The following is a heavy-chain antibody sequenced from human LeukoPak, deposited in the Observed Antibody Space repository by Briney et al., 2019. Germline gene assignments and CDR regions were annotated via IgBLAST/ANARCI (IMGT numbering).Heavy chain of an antibody. J-gene: IGHJ5*02. D-gene: IGHD3-9*01. V-gene: IGHV1-18*04. Sequence: ASVEVSCKASGYTFTSYGISWVRQAPGQGLEWMGWISAYNGNTNYAQKLQGRVTMTTDTSTSTAYMELRSLRSDDTAVYYCARCYDILTGYYAADENANWFDPWGQGTLVTVSS. CDR3: ARCYDILTGYYAADENANWFDP. CDR1: GYTFTSYG. CDR2: ISAYNGNT.